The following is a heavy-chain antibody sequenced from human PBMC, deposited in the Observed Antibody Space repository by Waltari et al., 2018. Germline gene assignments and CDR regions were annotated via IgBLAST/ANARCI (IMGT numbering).Heavy chain of an antibody. CDR3: ASPDSGRGEY. CDR2: IDAEGGET. CDR1: GYTLTELS. V-gene: IGHV1-24*01. D-gene: IGHD3-10*01. Sequence: QVQLVQSGAEVKKPGASVKVSCKVSGYTLTELSMHWVRQAPGKGLEWMGGIDAEGGETIYAQKVQGRGTMTEDTATDTAYMELSSLRSEDTAVYYCASPDSGRGEYWGQGTLVTVSS. J-gene: IGHJ4*02.